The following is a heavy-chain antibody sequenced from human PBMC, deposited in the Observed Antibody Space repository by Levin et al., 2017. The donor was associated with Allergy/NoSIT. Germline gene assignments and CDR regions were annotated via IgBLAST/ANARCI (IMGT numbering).Heavy chain of an antibody. Sequence: SCAASGFTVSSNYMSWVRQAPGKGLEWVSVIYSGGSTYYADSVKGRFTISRDNSKNTLYLQMNSLRAEDTAVYYCARPVGSYGYIGYWGQGTLVTVSS. V-gene: IGHV3-53*01. CDR3: ARPVGSYGYIGY. CDR2: IYSGGST. CDR1: GFTVSSNY. D-gene: IGHD5-18*01. J-gene: IGHJ4*02.